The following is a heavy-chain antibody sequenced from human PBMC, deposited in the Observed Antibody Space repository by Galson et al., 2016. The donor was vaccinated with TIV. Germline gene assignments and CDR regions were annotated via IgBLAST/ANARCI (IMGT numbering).Heavy chain of an antibody. CDR3: AHSRTYDYGDTIDQYGLDV. J-gene: IGHJ6*02. CDR2: ISWDDDK. V-gene: IGHV2-5*02. Sequence: PALVTPPQTPTVTCTFSGFSFSTSGVGVGWIRQPPGKALEWLALISWDDDKRYSPSLKSRLTISKDTSNNQVGLTMTNMDPVDTATYFCAHSRTYDYGDTIDQYGLDVWGQGTTVSVSS. CDR1: GFSFSTSGVG. D-gene: IGHD4-17*01.